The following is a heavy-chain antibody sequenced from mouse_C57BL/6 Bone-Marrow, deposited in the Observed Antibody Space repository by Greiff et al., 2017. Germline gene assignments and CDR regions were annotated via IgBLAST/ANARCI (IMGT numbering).Heavy chain of an antibody. V-gene: IGHV1-19*01. CDR1: GYTFTDYY. Sequence: EVQLQQSGPVLVKPGASVKMSCKASGYTFTDYYMNWVKQSHGKSLEWIGVINPYNGGTSYNQKFKGKATLTVDKSSSTAYMELNSLTSEDSAVYYCARVYGNYDFDYWGQGTTLTVSS. J-gene: IGHJ2*01. CDR3: ARVYGNYDFDY. CDR2: INPYNGGT. D-gene: IGHD2-1*01.